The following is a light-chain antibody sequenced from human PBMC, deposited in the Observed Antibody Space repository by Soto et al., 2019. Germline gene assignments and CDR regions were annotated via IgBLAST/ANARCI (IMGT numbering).Light chain of an antibody. CDR2: EAT. V-gene: IGLV2-23*01. Sequence: QSSLTQPASVSGSPGQSITISCTGTSSEVGSYNLVSWYQQHPGKAPKFMIYEATKRPSGVSNRFSGSKSGNTASLTISGLQAEDEADYYCCSYAGSSTYVFGTGTKLTVL. CDR1: SSEVGSYNL. J-gene: IGLJ1*01. CDR3: CSYAGSSTYV.